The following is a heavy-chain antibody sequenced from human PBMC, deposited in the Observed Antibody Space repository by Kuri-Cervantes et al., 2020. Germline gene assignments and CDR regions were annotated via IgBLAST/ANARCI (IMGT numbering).Heavy chain of an antibody. CDR2: IYPGDSDS. CDR3: ARLPTEVYTWPLHAFDS. CDR1: EYSFNSYW. D-gene: IGHD2-2*02. V-gene: IGHV5-51*01. J-gene: IGHJ3*02. Sequence: GESLKISCKASEYSFNSYWIGWVRQMPGKGLEWMGIIYPGDSDSRYSPSFHGQVTMSVDKSINPAYLQWSSLKASDTAMYYCARLPTEVYTWPLHAFDSWGKGTMVTVSS.